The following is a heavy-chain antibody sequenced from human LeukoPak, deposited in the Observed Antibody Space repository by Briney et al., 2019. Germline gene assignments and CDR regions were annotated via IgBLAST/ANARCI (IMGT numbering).Heavy chain of an antibody. J-gene: IGHJ4*02. CDR1: GFSFTTSW. CDR2: IRYDGSNK. V-gene: IGHV3-30*02. Sequence: SGGSLRLSCAASGFSFTTSWMSWVRRAPGKGLEWVAFIRYDGSNKYYADSVKGRFTISRDNSKNTLYLQMNSPRAEDTAVYYCAKGHGSGSYYFDYWGQGTLVTVSS. D-gene: IGHD3-10*01. CDR3: AKGHGSGSYYFDY.